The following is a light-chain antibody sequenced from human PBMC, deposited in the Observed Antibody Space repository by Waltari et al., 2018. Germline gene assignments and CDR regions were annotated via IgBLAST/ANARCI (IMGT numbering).Light chain of an antibody. CDR3: AAWDDSLNGRWV. J-gene: IGLJ3*02. CDR1: YSNIGNNV. CDR2: RGD. Sequence: QSVLTQPPSASGTPGQRVTISCSGTYSNIGNNVVNWYQQVPGKAPKLLIYRGDLRPAGVPDRFPCSTSGTSASLAISGLQSEDEADYYCAAWDDSLNGRWVFGGGTKVTVL. V-gene: IGLV1-44*01.